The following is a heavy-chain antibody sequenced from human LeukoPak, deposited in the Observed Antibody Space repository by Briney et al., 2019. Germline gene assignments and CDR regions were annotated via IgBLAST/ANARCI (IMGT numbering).Heavy chain of an antibody. J-gene: IGHJ4*02. CDR3: ARGYFDWLPDY. CDR1: GGSFSNYY. CDR2: INHSGSA. Sequence: SETLSLTCAVYGGSFSNYYWTWIRQPPGKGLEWIGEINHSGSARYNPSLKSRVIISVDTSKNQFSLKLSSVTAADTAVYYCARGYFDWLPDYWGQGTLVTVSS. D-gene: IGHD3-9*01. V-gene: IGHV4-34*01.